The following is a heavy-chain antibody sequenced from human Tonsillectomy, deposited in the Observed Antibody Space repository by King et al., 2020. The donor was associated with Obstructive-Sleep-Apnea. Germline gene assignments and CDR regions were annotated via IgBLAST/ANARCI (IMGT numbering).Heavy chain of an antibody. V-gene: IGHV1-46*01. J-gene: IGHJ5*02. CDR3: AVAAAWYYDTWTDNWFDP. CDR1: GYIFTSYY. Sequence: VQLVESGAEVKKPGASVKVSCKASGYIFTSYYLHWVRQAPGQGLEWMGVINPSGGSTSYAQKFQGRVTMTRDTSTRTVYMELSSLRSEDTAVYYCAVAAAWYYDTWTDNWFDPWGQGTLVTVSS. CDR2: INPSGGST. D-gene: IGHD3-9*01.